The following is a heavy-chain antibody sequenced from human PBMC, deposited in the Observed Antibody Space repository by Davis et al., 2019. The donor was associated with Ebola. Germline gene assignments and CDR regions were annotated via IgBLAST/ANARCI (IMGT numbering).Heavy chain of an antibody. CDR2: INHSGST. CDR1: GGSFSGYY. CDR3: ARGGGWLPYDY. J-gene: IGHJ4*02. D-gene: IGHD5-24*01. V-gene: IGHV4-34*01. Sequence: SETLSLTCAVYGGSFSGYYWSWIRQPPGKGLEWIGEINHSGSTNYNPSLKSRVTISVDTSKNQFSLKLSSVTAADTAVYYCARGGGWLPYDYWGQGTLVTVSS.